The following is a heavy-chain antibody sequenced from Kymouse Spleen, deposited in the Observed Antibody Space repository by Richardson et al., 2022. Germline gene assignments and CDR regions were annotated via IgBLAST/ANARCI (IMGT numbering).Heavy chain of an antibody. D-gene: IGHD6-6*01. CDR1: GFTFSSYG. CDR2: IWYDGSNK. Sequence: QVQLVESGGGVVQPGRSLRLSCAASGFTFSSYGMHWVRQAPGKGLEWVAVIWYDGSNKYYADSVKGRFTISRDNSKNTLYLQMNSLRAEDTAVYYCARDPLEYSSSSGFDYWGQGTLVTVSS. V-gene: IGHV3-33*01. CDR3: ARDPLEYSSSSGFDY. J-gene: IGHJ4*02.